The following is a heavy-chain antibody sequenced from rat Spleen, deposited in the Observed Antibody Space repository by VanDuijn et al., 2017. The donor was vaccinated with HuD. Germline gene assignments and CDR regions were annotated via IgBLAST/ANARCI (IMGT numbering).Heavy chain of an antibody. CDR2: ISYDGTAT. D-gene: IGHD1-4*01. V-gene: IGHV5-7*01. Sequence: EVQLVESGGGLVQPGRSLKLSCAASGFTFSDYNMAWVRQAPKKGLEWVASISYDGTATYYRDSVKGRFTLSRDNANSTLYLQMGSLRSEDTATYYCARHRGPGYNYYVMDAWGQGASVTVSS. CDR3: ARHRGPGYNYYVMDA. CDR1: GFTFSDYN. J-gene: IGHJ4*01.